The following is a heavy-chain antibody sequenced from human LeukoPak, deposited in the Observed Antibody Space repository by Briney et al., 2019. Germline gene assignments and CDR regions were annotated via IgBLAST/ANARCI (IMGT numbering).Heavy chain of an antibody. D-gene: IGHD2-2*01. CDR3: ARDGGEVPAAMRGWFDP. J-gene: IGHJ5*02. V-gene: IGHV1-18*01. CDR2: ISAYNGNT. CDR1: GYTFTRYG. Sequence: ASVKVSCKASGYTFTRYGISWVRQAPGQGLEWMGWISAYNGNTNYAQKLQGRVTMTTDTSTSTAYMELRSLRSDDTAVYYCARDGGEVPAAMRGWFDPWGQGTLVTVSS.